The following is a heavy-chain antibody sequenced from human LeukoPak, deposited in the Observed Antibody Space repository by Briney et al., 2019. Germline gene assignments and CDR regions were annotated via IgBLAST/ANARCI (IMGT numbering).Heavy chain of an antibody. V-gene: IGHV3-7*01. CDR2: IRRDGSET. CDR3: ARDDTHYGSSGSFYDAFDI. CDR1: GFTFSNYW. Sequence: GGSLTLSCAASGFTFSNYWMTWVRRAPGKGLEWVANIRRDGSETHYVDSVMGRFTISRDNAKNSLYLQMNSLRAEDTAVYYCARDDTHYGSSGSFYDAFDIWGQGTMVTVSS. D-gene: IGHD3-22*01. J-gene: IGHJ3*02.